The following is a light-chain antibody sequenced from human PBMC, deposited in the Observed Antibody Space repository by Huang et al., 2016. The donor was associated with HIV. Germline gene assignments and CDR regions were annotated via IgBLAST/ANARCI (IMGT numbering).Light chain of an antibody. V-gene: IGKV1-NL1*01. CDR1: QGISNS. CDR3: QQYFSALWT. J-gene: IGKJ1*01. Sequence: DIQMTQSPSSLSASGADRVTITCRSSQGISNSLAWYQQKTGKPPRLLVSGASKLESGVPSRFSGSGSGTDYTLTISSLQPEDFATYYCQQYFSALWTFGQGTKV. CDR2: GAS.